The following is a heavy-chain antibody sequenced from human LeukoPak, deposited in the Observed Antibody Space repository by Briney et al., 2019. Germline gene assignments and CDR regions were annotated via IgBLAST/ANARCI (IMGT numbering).Heavy chain of an antibody. D-gene: IGHD5-18*01. CDR3: ARGAAGMAYFDY. CDR2: ITSSSSTI. CDR1: GFTFSSYS. Sequence: GGSLRLSCAASGFTFSSYSMNWVRQAPGKGLEWVSYITSSSSTIYYADSVKGRFTISRDNAKDSLYLQMNSLRDEDTAVYYCARGAAGMAYFDYWGQGTLVTVSS. J-gene: IGHJ4*02. V-gene: IGHV3-48*02.